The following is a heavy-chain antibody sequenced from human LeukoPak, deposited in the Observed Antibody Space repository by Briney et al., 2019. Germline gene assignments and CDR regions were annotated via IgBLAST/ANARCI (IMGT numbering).Heavy chain of an antibody. CDR2: IYYSGST. CDR3: ARSTVWSAFDY. D-gene: IGHD3-3*01. J-gene: IGHJ4*02. CDR1: GGSISSSSYY. V-gene: IGHV4-39*01. Sequence: SETLSLTCTVSGGSISSSSYYWGWIRQPPGKGLEWIGSIYYSGSTYYNPSLKSRVTISVDTSKNQFSLKLSSVTAADTAVYHCARSTVWSAFDYWGQGTLVTASS.